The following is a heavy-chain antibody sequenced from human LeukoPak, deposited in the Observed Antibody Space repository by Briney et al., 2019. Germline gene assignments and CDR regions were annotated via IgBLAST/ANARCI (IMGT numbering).Heavy chain of an antibody. J-gene: IGHJ4*02. CDR1: GGSFSSSSYY. D-gene: IGHD6-19*01. V-gene: IGHV4-61*02. CDR2: VYSSGNT. CDR3: ATEEAFYNSGWFRYSRTYYFDY. Sequence: RASETLSLTCTVSGGSFSSSSYYWNWIRQPAGKGLEWIGRVYSSGNTNYNPSLESRVTISIDTPSNQFSLKLTSVTAADTAVYYCATEEAFYNSGWFRYSRTYYFDYWGRGTLVTVSS.